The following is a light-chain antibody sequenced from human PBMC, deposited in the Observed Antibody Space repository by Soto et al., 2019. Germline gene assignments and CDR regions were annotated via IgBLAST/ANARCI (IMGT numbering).Light chain of an antibody. CDR3: RSYAGSNNFV. V-gene: IGLV2-8*01. CDR2: EVT. CDR1: SSDVGGYDY. Sequence: QSSLTQPPSASGSPGQSFTIACTGTSSDVGGYDYVSWYQQHPGKAPKLMIYEVTKRPSGVPDRFSGSKSGNTASLTVSGLQAEDEADYYCRSYAGSNNFVFGTGTKVTVL. J-gene: IGLJ1*01.